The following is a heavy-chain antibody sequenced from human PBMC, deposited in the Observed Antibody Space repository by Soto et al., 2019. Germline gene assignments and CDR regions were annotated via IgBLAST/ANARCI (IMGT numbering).Heavy chain of an antibody. CDR2: INHSGST. J-gene: IGHJ6*02. CDR3: ASGVAAPSLGMDV. Sequence: PSETLSLTCAVYGGSFSGYYLSWIRQPPGKGLEWIGEINHSGSTNYNPSLKSRVTISVDTSKNQFSLKLSSVTAADTAVYYCASGVAAPSLGMDVWGQGTTVTVYS. D-gene: IGHD6-13*01. CDR1: GGSFSGYY. V-gene: IGHV4-34*01.